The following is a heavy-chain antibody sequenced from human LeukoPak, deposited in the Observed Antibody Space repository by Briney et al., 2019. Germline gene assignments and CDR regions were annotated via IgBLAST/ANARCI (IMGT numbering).Heavy chain of an antibody. CDR1: GGTFSSYA. Sequence: ASVKVSCKASGGTFSSYAISWVRQAPGQGLEWMGGIIPIFGTANYAQKFQGRVTITADESTSTAYMELSSLRSEDTAVYYCARDSPPQNQIYCSSTSCSPNWFDPWGQGTLVTVSS. D-gene: IGHD2-2*01. V-gene: IGHV1-69*01. J-gene: IGHJ5*02. CDR3: ARDSPPQNQIYCSSTSCSPNWFDP. CDR2: IIPIFGTA.